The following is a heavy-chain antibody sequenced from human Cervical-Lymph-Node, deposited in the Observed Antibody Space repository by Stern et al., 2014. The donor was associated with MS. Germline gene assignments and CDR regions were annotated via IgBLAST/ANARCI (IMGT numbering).Heavy chain of an antibody. J-gene: IGHJ6*02. CDR2: IIPMSDIT. CDR1: GYSFISYA. Sequence: VQLLESGAELQKPGSSVKVSCTASGYSFISYAISWVRQAPGQGLEWMGGIIPMSDITTYAQKFQGRVTMTADKSTTTVYMELNSLKSEDTAVYYCARDRHYGMDVWGQGQTVTVSS. V-gene: IGHV1-69*17. CDR3: ARDRHYGMDV.